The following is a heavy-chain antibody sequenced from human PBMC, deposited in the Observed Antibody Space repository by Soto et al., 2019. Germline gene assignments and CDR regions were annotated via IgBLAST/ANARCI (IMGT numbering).Heavy chain of an antibody. CDR1: GDSITSYF. CDR3: ARDRRGGYHLDY. J-gene: IGHJ4*02. CDR2: VYYTGGT. Sequence: SETLSLTCSVSGDSITSYFWSWIRQPPGKGLEYIGYVYYTGGTNYNPSLKSRVTISVDTSKNQFSLKLRSVAAADTAVYYCARDRRGGYHLDYWGRGTLVTVSS. D-gene: IGHD5-12*01. V-gene: IGHV4-59*01.